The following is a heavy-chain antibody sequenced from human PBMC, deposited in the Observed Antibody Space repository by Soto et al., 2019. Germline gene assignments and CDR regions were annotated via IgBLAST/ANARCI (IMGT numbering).Heavy chain of an antibody. CDR1: GGSIRNYY. J-gene: IGHJ4*02. D-gene: IGHD2-2*01. CDR3: ARHDIQAVPAVFAS. CDR2: SYYSGTT. V-gene: IGHV4-59*08. Sequence: SETLSLTCTVSGGSIRNYYWSLIRQPPGKGLEWIGYSYYSGTTNYNPSLKSRVTVSVDTSKNQFSLKLSSVTATDTAVYYCARHDIQAVPAVFASWAQGTLVTVSA.